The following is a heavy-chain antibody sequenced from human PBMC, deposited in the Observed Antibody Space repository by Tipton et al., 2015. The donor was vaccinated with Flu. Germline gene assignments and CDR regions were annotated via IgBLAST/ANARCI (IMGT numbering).Heavy chain of an antibody. V-gene: IGHV4-38-2*01. CDR3: ARSPQNTIFGVVIKYFDY. J-gene: IGHJ4*02. Sequence: TLSLTCSVSGDSIGSPYFWGWIRKPPGGGLEWIGNIHRSGNGYYNPSLKSRVSISVDTSKNQFSLQLTSVTAADTAVYYCARSPQNTIFGVVIKYFDYWGQGTLVTASS. D-gene: IGHD3-3*01. CDR1: GDSIGSPYF. CDR2: IHRSGNG.